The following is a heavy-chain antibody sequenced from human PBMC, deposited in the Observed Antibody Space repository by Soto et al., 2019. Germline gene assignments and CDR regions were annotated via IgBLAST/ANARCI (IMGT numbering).Heavy chain of an antibody. CDR1: GYSFTAFY. V-gene: IGHV1-2*02. CDR2: INPNSGGT. D-gene: IGHD2-21*01. CDR3: ARANSIRPYFYNMDV. Sequence: QVQLVQSGAEVEKPGASVKVSCKAAGYSFTAFYIHWVRQARGQGFEWLGWINPNSGGTYYSQKFRARVTLTRDTSISTAYRELTGLSSDDTAVYYCARANSIRPYFYNMDVWGQGTTVTVPS. J-gene: IGHJ6*03.